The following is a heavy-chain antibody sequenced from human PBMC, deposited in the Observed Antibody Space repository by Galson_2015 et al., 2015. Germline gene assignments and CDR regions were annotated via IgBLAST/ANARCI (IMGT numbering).Heavy chain of an antibody. CDR2: IYPGASNT. J-gene: IGHJ4*02. CDR3: ARHYYGSGSYSLDS. CDR1: GSSFSDYW. Sequence: QSGAEVKKPGESLQISCEGSGSSFSDYWVAWVRQTPGKGLEWMGIIYPGASNTRYSPSFQGQLTISADKSISTAYLQWSGLKASDTAIYYCARHYYGSGSYSLDSWGQGTLVTVSS. V-gene: IGHV5-51*01. D-gene: IGHD3-10*01.